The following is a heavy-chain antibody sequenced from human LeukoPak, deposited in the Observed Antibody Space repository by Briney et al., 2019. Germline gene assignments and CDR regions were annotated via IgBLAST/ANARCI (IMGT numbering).Heavy chain of an antibody. D-gene: IGHD3-22*01. CDR3: AKRDDSGGNLVDL. CDR2: IYYSGST. V-gene: IGHV4-39*02. Sequence: PSETLSLTCTASGVTIRSGSHYWAWIRQPPGKGLEWIGSIYYSGSTYYNPSVENRVTISIDTSKNHFSLKLSSLSAADTSVYYCAKRDDSGGNLVDLWGQGTLVTVS. CDR1: GVTIRSGSHY. J-gene: IGHJ4*02.